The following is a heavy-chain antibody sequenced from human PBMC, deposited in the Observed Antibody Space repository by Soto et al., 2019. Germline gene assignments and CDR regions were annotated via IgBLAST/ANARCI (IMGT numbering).Heavy chain of an antibody. CDR1: GGTFSSYA. Sequence: QVQLVQSGAEVKKPGSSVKVSCKASGGTFSSYAISWVRQAPGQGLEWMGGIIPIFGTAKYAPKFQGRVTITADESTSTAYMELSSLRSEDTAVYYCAREVTMVRGVIGWFDPWGQGTLVTVSA. V-gene: IGHV1-69*01. CDR2: IIPIFGTA. D-gene: IGHD3-10*01. CDR3: AREVTMVRGVIGWFDP. J-gene: IGHJ5*02.